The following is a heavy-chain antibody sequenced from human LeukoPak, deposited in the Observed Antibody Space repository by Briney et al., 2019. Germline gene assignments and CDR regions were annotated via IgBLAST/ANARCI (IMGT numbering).Heavy chain of an antibody. CDR1: GGPISSYY. CDR2: IYYSGST. J-gene: IGHJ6*03. Sequence: SETLSLTCTVSGGPISSYYWSWIRQPPGKGLEWIGYIYYSGSTNYNPSLKSRVTISVDTSKNQFSLKLSSVTAADTAVYYCARVTHSDCSSTSCYMGGYYYYYMDVWGKGTTVTVSS. V-gene: IGHV4-59*01. CDR3: ARVTHSDCSSTSCYMGGYYYYYMDV. D-gene: IGHD2-2*02.